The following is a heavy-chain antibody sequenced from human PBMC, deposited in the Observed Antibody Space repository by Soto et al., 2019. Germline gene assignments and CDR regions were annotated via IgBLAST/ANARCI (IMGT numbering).Heavy chain of an antibody. V-gene: IGHV2-5*02. CDR3: AHIDCGGDWFPFDF. J-gene: IGHJ4*02. D-gene: IGHD2-21*02. CDR2: IYWDDDK. CDR1: GFSLRTRGVG. Sequence: QITLKESGPTLVKPTQTLTLTCTFSGFSLRTRGVGVGWIRQPPGKALEWLALIYWDDDKRYSPSLKSRLTITKDTSIIQGVLTTSNMVLIDTATYYCAHIDCGGDWFPFDFWGQGTLVSVSS.